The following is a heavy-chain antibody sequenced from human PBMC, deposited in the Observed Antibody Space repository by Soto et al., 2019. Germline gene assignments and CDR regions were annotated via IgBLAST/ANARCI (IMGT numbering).Heavy chain of an antibody. Sequence: ASVKVSCKASGGTFSSYAISWVRQAPGQGLEWMGGIIPIFGTANYAQKFQGRVTITADESTSTAYMELSSLRSEDTAVYYCARGVMESGGSRYPRPPYYFDYWGQGTLVTVSS. J-gene: IGHJ4*02. CDR2: IIPIFGTA. CDR3: ARGVMESGGSRYPRPPYYFDY. CDR1: GGTFSSYA. V-gene: IGHV1-69*13. D-gene: IGHD3-10*01.